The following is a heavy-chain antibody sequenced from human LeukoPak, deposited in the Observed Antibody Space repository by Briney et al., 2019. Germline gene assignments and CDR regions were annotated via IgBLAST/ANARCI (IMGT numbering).Heavy chain of an antibody. V-gene: IGHV1-69*05. CDR2: IIPIFGTA. CDR1: GGTFSSYA. CDR3: ARVVYYGSGSYTNWFDP. D-gene: IGHD3-10*01. Sequence: LVKVSCKASGGTFSSYAISWVRQAPGQGLEWVGGIIPIFGTANYAQKFQGRVTITTDESTSTAYMELSSLRSEDTAVYYCARVVYYGSGSYTNWFDPWGQGTLVTVPS. J-gene: IGHJ5*02.